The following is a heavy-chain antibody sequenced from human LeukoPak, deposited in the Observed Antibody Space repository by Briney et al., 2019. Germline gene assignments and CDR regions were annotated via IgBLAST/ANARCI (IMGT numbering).Heavy chain of an antibody. D-gene: IGHD3-3*01. CDR3: ARGTPRYDFWSGYNYYYYYMDV. Sequence: PGGSLRLSCAASGFTFSSYWMSWVRQAPGKGLEWVANIKQDGSEKYYVDSVKGRFTISRDNAKNSLYLQMNSLRAEDTAVYYYARGTPRYDFWSGYNYYYYYMDVWGKGTTVTVSS. CDR1: GFTFSSYW. V-gene: IGHV3-7*01. J-gene: IGHJ6*03. CDR2: IKQDGSEK.